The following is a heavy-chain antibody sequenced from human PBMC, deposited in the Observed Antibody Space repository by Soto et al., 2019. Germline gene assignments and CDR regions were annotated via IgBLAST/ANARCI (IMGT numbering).Heavy chain of an antibody. V-gene: IGHV1-18*03. Sequence: QVQLVQSGAEVKKPGASVKVSCKTSGYTFTMYGISWVRQAPEQGLEWMGWISTYNGNTNSAQKFQGRVTMTTDTSTSTAYMELRSLRSDDMAVYYCARSPYTNSWYYFDYWGQGTLVTVSS. CDR3: ARSPYTNSWYYFDY. CDR2: ISTYNGNT. J-gene: IGHJ4*02. CDR1: GYTFTMYG. D-gene: IGHD6-13*01.